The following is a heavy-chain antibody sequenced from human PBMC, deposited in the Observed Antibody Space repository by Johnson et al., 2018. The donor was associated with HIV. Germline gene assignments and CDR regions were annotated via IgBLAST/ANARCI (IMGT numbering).Heavy chain of an antibody. CDR3: AILLGQWGGVFDS. Sequence: VQLVESGGGVVQPGRSLRLSCAASGFTFSSYGLHWVRQAPGQGLEWVADISHDESYKYYADSVKGRFTISRDNSKNTLYLQMNSLRAEDTAVYYCAILLGQWGGVFDSWGQGTMVTVSS. CDR2: ISHDESYK. J-gene: IGHJ3*02. CDR1: GFTFSSYG. D-gene: IGHD6-19*01. V-gene: IGHV3-30*03.